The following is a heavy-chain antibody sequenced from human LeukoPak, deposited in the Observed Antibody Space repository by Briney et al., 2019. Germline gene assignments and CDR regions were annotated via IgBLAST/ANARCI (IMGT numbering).Heavy chain of an antibody. CDR3: ARGYSGSYSDY. J-gene: IGHJ4*02. CDR2: INWNGGRT. CDR1: GFIFDDYG. Sequence: PGGSLRLSCAASGFIFDDYGMSWVRQAPGKGLEWVSGINWNGGRTGYADSVKGRFIISRDNAKNSLYLQMNSLRAEDTAVYYCARGYSGSYSDYWGQGTLVTVSS. V-gene: IGHV3-20*04. D-gene: IGHD1-26*01.